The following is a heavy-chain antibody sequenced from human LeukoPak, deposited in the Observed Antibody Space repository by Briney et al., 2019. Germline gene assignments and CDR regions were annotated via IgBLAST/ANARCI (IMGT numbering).Heavy chain of an antibody. Sequence: GGSLRLSCAASGFIFGDYGMYWVRQASGKGLEWVSGINWNSDRIGYADSVKGRFTISRDNAKNSLYMQMNSVRAEDTALYYCARASYYYDTSGLGAFDVWGQGTTVIVSS. CDR3: ARASYYYDTSGLGAFDV. V-gene: IGHV3-9*01. CDR1: GFIFGDYG. J-gene: IGHJ3*01. D-gene: IGHD3-22*01. CDR2: INWNSDRI.